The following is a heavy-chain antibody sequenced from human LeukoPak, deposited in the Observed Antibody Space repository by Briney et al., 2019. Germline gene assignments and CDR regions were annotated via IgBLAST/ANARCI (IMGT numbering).Heavy chain of an antibody. D-gene: IGHD2-8*01. J-gene: IGHJ4*02. CDR3: AREPASWGWSVLMVYAMGY. CDR1: GYTFTGYY. V-gene: IGHV1-46*01. Sequence: GASVKVSCKASGYTFTGYYMHWVRQAPGQGLEWMGIINPSGGSTSYAQKFQGRVTMTRDMSTSTVYMELSSLRSEDTAVYYCAREPASWGWSVLMVYAMGYWGQGTLVTVSS. CDR2: INPSGGST.